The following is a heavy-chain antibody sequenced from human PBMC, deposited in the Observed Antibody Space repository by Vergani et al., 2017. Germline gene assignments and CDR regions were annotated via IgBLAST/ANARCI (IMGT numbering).Heavy chain of an antibody. CDR1: GFTFSSYG. D-gene: IGHD3-10*01. CDR3: ARGSFGSGRWYFDY. V-gene: IGHV3-33*01. Sequence: QVQLVESGGGVVQPGRSLRLSCAASGFTFSSYGMHWVRQAPGKGLEWVAVIWSDGSNKYYADSVEGRFTISRDNSKNTLYLQMNSLRAEDTAVYYCARGSFGSGRWYFDYWGQGTLVTVSS. CDR2: IWSDGSNK. J-gene: IGHJ4*02.